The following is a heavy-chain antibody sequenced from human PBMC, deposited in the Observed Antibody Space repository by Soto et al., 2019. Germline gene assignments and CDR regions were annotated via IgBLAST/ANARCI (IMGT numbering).Heavy chain of an antibody. D-gene: IGHD3-3*01. CDR2: IYTSGRT. J-gene: IGHJ4*02. Sequence: TSETLSLTCTVSGGSISSYYWSWIRQPAGKGLEWIGRIYTSGRTNYNPSLKSRVTMSVDTSKNQFSLKLSSVTAADTAVYYCARGGTYYDFWSGYLVWGQGTLVTVSS. V-gene: IGHV4-4*07. CDR3: ARGGTYYDFWSGYLV. CDR1: GGSISSYY.